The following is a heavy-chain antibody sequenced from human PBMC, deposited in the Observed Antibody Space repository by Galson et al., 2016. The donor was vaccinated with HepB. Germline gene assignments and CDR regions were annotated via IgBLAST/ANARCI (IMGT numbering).Heavy chain of an antibody. J-gene: IGHJ4*02. V-gene: IGHV5-51*01. CDR2: IYPGNSDT. CDR1: GYSFTNSW. Sequence: QSGAEVKKPGDSLKISCKGSGYSFTNSWIGWVRQMPGKGLEWMGIIYPGNSDTRYSPSFQGQVTISADKSISTAYLQWSSLKASDTAMYYCARLTQRPTRYFDYWGQGTLVIVSS. CDR3: ARLTQRPTRYFDY. D-gene: IGHD5-24*01.